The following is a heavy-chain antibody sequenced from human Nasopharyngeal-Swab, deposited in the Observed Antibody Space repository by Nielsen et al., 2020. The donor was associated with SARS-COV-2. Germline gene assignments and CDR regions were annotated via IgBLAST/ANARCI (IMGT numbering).Heavy chain of an antibody. D-gene: IGHD6-19*01. Sequence: SDTLSLTCTVSGGSISSSSYYWGWIRQPPGTGLEWIGGIYYSGSTYYNPSLKSRVTISVDTSKNQFSLKLSSVTAADTAVYYCARPGYSSGWYVGWGQGTLVTVSS. V-gene: IGHV4-39*01. CDR3: ARPGYSSGWYVG. J-gene: IGHJ4*02. CDR1: GGSISSSSYY. CDR2: IYYSGST.